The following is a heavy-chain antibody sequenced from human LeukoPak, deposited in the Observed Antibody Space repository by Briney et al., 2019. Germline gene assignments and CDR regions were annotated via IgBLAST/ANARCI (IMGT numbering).Heavy chain of an antibody. CDR3: AKGGFVDSAPHIDY. CDR2: IWYDGSNK. V-gene: IGHV3-33*06. CDR1: GFTFSSYG. Sequence: GGSLRLSCAATGFTFSSYGMHWVRQAPGKGLEWVAVIWYDGSNKYYADSVKGRFTISRDNSKKTLYLQVNSLRAEDTAVYYCAKGGFVDSAPHIDYWGQGTLVTVSS. D-gene: IGHD5-18*01. J-gene: IGHJ4*02.